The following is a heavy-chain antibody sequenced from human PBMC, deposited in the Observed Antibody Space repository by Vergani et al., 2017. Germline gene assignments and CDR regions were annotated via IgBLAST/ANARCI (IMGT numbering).Heavy chain of an antibody. D-gene: IGHD2-21*02. J-gene: IGHJ6*02. CDR3: ARSGGGDCYNYYYYYGMDV. CDR1: GGTFSSYA. V-gene: IGHV1-69*18. CDR2: IIPIFGTA. Sequence: QVQLVQSGAEVKKPGSSVKVSCKASGGTFSSYAISWVRQAPGQGLEWMGRIIPIFGTANYAQKFQGRVTITADESTSTAYMELSSLRSEDTAVYYCARSGGGDCYNYYYYYGMDVWGQGTTVTVSS.